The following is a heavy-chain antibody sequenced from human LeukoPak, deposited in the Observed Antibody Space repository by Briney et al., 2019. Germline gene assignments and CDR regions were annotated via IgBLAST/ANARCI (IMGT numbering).Heavy chain of an antibody. Sequence: SGGSLRLSCAASGFTFSNAWMNWVRQAPGKGLEWVGRIKSKTDGGTTDYAAPVKGRFTISRDDSKNTLYLQMNSLKTEDTAVYYCTPTLPDYYDSSGADYWGQGTLVTVSS. CDR2: IKSKTDGGTT. V-gene: IGHV3-15*07. CDR1: GFTFSNAW. D-gene: IGHD3-22*01. J-gene: IGHJ4*02. CDR3: TPTLPDYYDSSGADY.